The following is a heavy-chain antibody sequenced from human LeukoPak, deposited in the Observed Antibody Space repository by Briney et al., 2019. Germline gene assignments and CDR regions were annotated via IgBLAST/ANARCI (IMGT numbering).Heavy chain of an antibody. CDR2: INHSGST. Sequence: PSETLSLTCAVYGGSFSGYYWSWIRQPPGKGLEWIGEINHSGSTNYNPSLKSRVTISVDTSKNQFSLKLSSVTAADTAVYYCARTLKWFGDYKGYFDYSGQGTLVAVSS. CDR3: ARTLKWFGDYKGYFDY. D-gene: IGHD3-10*01. J-gene: IGHJ4*02. CDR1: GGSFSGYY. V-gene: IGHV4-34*01.